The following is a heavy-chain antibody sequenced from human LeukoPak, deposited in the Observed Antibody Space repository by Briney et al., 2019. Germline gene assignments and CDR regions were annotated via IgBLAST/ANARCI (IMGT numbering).Heavy chain of an antibody. CDR3: ARVAGGSHHFDY. D-gene: IGHD1-26*01. J-gene: IGHJ4*02. CDR2: ITSTSSYI. CDR1: GFALSTYS. V-gene: IGHV3-21*01. Sequence: PGGSLRLSCAASGFALSTYSMNWVRQAPGKGLEWVSSITSTSSYIYYADSVKGRFTISRDNAKNSLYLQINTLRAEDTAVYYCARVAGGSHHFDYWGQGTLVTVSS.